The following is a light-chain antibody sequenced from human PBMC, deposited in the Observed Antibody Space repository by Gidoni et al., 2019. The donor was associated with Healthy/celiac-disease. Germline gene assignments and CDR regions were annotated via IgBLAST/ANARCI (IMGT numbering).Light chain of an antibody. CDR3: QQYNNVWT. CDR2: GAS. Sequence: MMTQSPATLSVSPGARATLSCRASQSISSNLAWYQQKPGQAPRLLIYGASTRATGIPARFSGSRSETEFTLTISGLQSEDFALDYCQQYNNVWTFGQWTKVEIK. CDR1: QSISSN. J-gene: IGKJ1*01. V-gene: IGKV3-15*01.